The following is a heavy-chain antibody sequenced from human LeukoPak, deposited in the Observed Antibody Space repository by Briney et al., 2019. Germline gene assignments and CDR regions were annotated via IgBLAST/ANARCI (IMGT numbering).Heavy chain of an antibody. J-gene: IGHJ5*02. CDR3: ARGGSSSWYGVDNWFDP. D-gene: IGHD6-13*01. CDR2: IYTSGSS. CDR1: GGSISSYY. V-gene: IGHV4-4*07. Sequence: SETLSLTCTVSGGSISSYYWSWIRQPAGKGLEWIGRIYTSGSSNYNPSLKSRVTMSVDTSKNQFSLKLSSVTAADTAVYYCARGGSSSWYGVDNWFDPWGQGTLVTVSS.